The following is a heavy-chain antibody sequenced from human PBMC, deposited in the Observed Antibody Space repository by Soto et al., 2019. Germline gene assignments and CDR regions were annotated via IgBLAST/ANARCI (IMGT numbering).Heavy chain of an antibody. CDR3: ARAYYDSSGYSPPYFDY. CDR2: IYYSGST. D-gene: IGHD3-22*01. CDR1: GGSISSYY. V-gene: IGHV4-59*01. Sequence: PSETLSLTCTVSGGSISSYYWSWIRQPPGKGLEWIGYIYYSGSTNYNPFLKSRVTISVDTSKNQFSLKLSSVTAADTAVYYCARAYYDSSGYSPPYFDYWGQGTLVTVSS. J-gene: IGHJ4*02.